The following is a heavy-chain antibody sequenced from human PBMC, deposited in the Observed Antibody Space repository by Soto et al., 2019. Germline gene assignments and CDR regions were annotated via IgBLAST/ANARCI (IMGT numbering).Heavy chain of an antibody. D-gene: IGHD2-2*01. Sequence: QVQLQQWGAGLLKPSETLSLTCAVYGGSFSGYYWSWIRQPPGKGLEWIGEINHSGSTNYNPSLKRRVTISVDTSKNQFSLKLSSVTAADTAVYYCARATRYSREDIVVVPAARYYYYYMDVWGKGTTVTVSS. CDR3: ARATRYSREDIVVVPAARYYYYYMDV. J-gene: IGHJ6*03. CDR2: INHSGST. CDR1: GGSFSGYY. V-gene: IGHV4-34*01.